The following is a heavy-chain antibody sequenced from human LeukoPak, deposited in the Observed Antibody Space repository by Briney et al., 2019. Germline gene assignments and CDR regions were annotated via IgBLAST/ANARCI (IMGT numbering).Heavy chain of an antibody. CDR2: ISSSGSAI. V-gene: IGHV3-48*04. J-gene: IGHJ4*02. CDR3: ARVPTRGDYRLDY. CDR1: GFTFSSYS. D-gene: IGHD4-17*01. Sequence: GVLRLSCAASGFTFSSYSMNWVRQAPGKGLEWVSYISSSGSAIYYADSVKGRFTISRDNAKNSLYLQMNSLRAEDTAVYYCARVPTRGDYRLDYWGQGTLVTVSS.